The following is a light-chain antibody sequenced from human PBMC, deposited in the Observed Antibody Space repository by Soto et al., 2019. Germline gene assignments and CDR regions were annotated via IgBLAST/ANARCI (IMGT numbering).Light chain of an antibody. J-gene: IGKJ2*01. Sequence: DIQMTQSPSTLSASVGDRVTITCRASQSISSWLAWYQQKPGKAPKLLIYDASNLESGVPSMFSGSGSGTEFTLTISSLQPDDFATYYCQQSHRTPYTFGQGTKVDI. CDR3: QQSHRTPYT. V-gene: IGKV1-5*01. CDR2: DAS. CDR1: QSISSW.